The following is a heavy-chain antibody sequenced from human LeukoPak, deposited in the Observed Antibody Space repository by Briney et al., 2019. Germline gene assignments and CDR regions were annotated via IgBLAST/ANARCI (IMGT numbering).Heavy chain of an antibody. CDR1: GFTFSSYS. CDR2: ISSSSSYI. J-gene: IGHJ4*02. V-gene: IGHV3-21*01. Sequence: PGGSLRLSCAASGFTFSSYSMNWVRQAPGKGLEWVSSISSSSSYIYYADSVKGRFTISRDNAKNTLYLQMNSLRPEDTAIYYCARVRSDYSSSSPPDYWGQGTPVTVSS. D-gene: IGHD6-6*01. CDR3: ARVRSDYSSSSPPDY.